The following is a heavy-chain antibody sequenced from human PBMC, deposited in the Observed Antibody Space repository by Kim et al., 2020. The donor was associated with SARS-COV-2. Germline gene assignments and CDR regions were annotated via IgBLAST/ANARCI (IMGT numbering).Heavy chain of an antibody. CDR1: GGSISSYY. J-gene: IGHJ3*02. V-gene: IGHV4-59*08. CDR2: IYYSGST. CDR3: ARHRAYGSGSCDAFDI. Sequence: SETLSLTCTVSGGSISSYYWSWIRQPPGKGLEWIGYIYYSGSTNYNPSLKSRVTISVDTSKNQFSLKLSSVTAADTAVYYCARHRAYGSGSCDAFDIWAKGQWSPSLQ. D-gene: IGHD3-10*01.